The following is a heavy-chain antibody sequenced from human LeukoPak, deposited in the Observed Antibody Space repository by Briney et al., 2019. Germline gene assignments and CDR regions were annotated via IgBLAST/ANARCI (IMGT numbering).Heavy chain of an antibody. J-gene: IGHJ5*02. CDR3: ARGELGYCSGGSCFNWFDP. V-gene: IGHV3-20*01. Sequence: GGSLRLSCAASGFTFDDYGMSWVRQAPGKGLEWVSGINWNGGSTGYADSVKGRFTISRDNAKNSLYLQMNSLRAEDTALYHCARGELGYCSGGSCFNWFDPWGQGTLVTVSS. CDR2: INWNGGST. D-gene: IGHD2-15*01. CDR1: GFTFDDYG.